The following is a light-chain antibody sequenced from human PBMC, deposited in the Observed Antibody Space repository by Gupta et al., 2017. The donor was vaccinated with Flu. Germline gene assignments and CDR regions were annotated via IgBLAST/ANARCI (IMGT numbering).Light chain of an antibody. Sequence: IVLTQSPATLSVSPGESATLSCRASQSVTTYLAWFQQKPGQAPRLLIYDASNRATGIPARFSGSGSGTDFTLTISSLEPEDFAVYYCQHRGDWPLTFGQGTRLEIK. CDR1: QSVTTY. CDR3: QHRGDWPLT. J-gene: IGKJ5*01. CDR2: DAS. V-gene: IGKV3-11*01.